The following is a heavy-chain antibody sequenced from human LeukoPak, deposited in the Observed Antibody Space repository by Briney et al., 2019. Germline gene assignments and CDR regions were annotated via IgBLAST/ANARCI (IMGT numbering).Heavy chain of an antibody. J-gene: IGHJ4*02. Sequence: KPGGSLRLSCAASGFTFVSYNVNWVRQAPGKGLEWVSSISSSSTYIYYADSVKGRFTISRDNAKNSLYLQMNSLRAEDTAVYYCARDPPSFALWGQGTLVTVSS. V-gene: IGHV3-21*01. D-gene: IGHD3-3*02. CDR2: ISSSSTYI. CDR3: ARDPPSFAL. CDR1: GFTFVSYN.